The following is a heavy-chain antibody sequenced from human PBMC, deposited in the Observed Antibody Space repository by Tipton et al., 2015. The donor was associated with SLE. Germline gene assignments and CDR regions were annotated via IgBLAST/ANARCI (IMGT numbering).Heavy chain of an antibody. Sequence: LRLSCTVSGGSISSHYWSWIRQPPGKGLEWIGYIYYSESTNYNPSLKSRVTISVDTSKNQFSLKLGSVTAADTAVYYCASPYYYDSSGFDAFDIWGQGTMVTVSS. CDR3: ASPYYYDSSGFDAFDI. J-gene: IGHJ3*02. D-gene: IGHD3-22*01. CDR1: GGSISSHY. V-gene: IGHV4-59*11. CDR2: IYYSEST.